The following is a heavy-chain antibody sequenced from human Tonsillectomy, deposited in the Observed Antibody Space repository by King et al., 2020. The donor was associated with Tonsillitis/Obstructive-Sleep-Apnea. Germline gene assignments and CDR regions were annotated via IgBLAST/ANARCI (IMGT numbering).Heavy chain of an antibody. Sequence: VQLQQWGAGLLKPSETLSLTCAVYGGSFSNYSWSWIRQPPGKGLEWIGEITHSGSTNCNPSLKSRVTISVDTPKNQFSLRLRSVTAADTVVYYCARGPGRLYYYYYMDVWGKGTTVTVSS. CDR1: GGSFSNYS. CDR2: ITHSGST. V-gene: IGHV4-34*01. D-gene: IGHD3-10*01. J-gene: IGHJ6*03. CDR3: ARGPGRLYYYYYMDV.